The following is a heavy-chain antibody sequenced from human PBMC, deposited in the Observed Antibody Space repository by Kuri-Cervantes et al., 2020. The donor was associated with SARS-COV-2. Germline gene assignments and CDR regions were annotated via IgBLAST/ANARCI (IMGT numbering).Heavy chain of an antibody. Sequence: SETLSLTCTVSGGSISSSSYYWGWVRQPPGKGLEWIGSIYYSGSTYYNPSLKSRVTISVDTSKNQFSLKLSSVTAADTAVYYCATHDFLSGSTFDYWGQGTLVTVSS. J-gene: IGHJ4*02. CDR2: IYYSGST. V-gene: IGHV4-39*01. CDR1: GGSISSSSYY. D-gene: IGHD3-3*01. CDR3: ATHDFLSGSTFDY.